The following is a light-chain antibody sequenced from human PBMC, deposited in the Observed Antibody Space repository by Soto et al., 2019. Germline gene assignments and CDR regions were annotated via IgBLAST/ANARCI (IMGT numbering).Light chain of an antibody. CDR2: AAS. CDR3: QQLFDSPIT. J-gene: IGKJ5*01. V-gene: IGKV1-9*01. Sequence: DIQLTQSPSFLSPSTGESATITCRASQVISTSLAWYQVKPGKAPKLLIYAASTLESGVPSRFSATVSGTEFSLTITSLQPEDFATYYCQQLFDSPITFGQGTRLDNK. CDR1: QVISTS.